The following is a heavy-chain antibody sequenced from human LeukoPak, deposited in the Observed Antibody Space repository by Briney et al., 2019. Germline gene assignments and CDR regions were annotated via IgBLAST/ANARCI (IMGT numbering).Heavy chain of an antibody. Sequence: GGSLRLSCAVSGFTFSGFWMSWSRQAPGKGLEWVASINSDGSEGYYADVVKGRFTISRDNAKNSLYLQMNSLRAEDTALYHCARNNGMDVWGQGTTVIVSS. CDR3: ARNNGMDV. CDR2: INSDGSEG. CDR1: GFTFSGFW. J-gene: IGHJ6*02. V-gene: IGHV3-7*03.